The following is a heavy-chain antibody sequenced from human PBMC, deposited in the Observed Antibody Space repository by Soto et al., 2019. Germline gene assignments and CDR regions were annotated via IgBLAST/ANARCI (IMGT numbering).Heavy chain of an antibody. CDR3: AGYSQWLAPFDY. D-gene: IGHD6-19*01. CDR2: IYYTGSN. V-gene: IGHV4-59*01. CDR1: GGSIRSYY. J-gene: IGHJ4*02. Sequence: SETLSLTCTVSGGSIRSYYWSWIRQPPGKGLEWIGYIYYTGSNKYNPSLKSRATISLDTSKNQFSLKVSSVTAADTAVYDCAGYSQWLAPFDYWGQGTLVTVSS.